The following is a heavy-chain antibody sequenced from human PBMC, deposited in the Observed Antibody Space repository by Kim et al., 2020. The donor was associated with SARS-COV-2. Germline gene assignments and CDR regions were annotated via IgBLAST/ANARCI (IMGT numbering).Heavy chain of an antibody. CDR3: ARGGESGWFDP. CDR2: IYYSGST. J-gene: IGHJ5*02. Sequence: SETLSLTCTVSGGSISSYYWSWIRQPPRKGLEWIGYIYYSGSTNYNPSLKSRVTISVDTSKNQFSLKLSSVTAADTAVYYCARGGESGWFDPWGQGTLVTVSS. CDR1: GGSISSYY. V-gene: IGHV4-59*13.